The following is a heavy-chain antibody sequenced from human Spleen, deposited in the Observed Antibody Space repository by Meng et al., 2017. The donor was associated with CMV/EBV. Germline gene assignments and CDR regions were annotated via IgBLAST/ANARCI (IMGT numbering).Heavy chain of an antibody. V-gene: IGHV1-69*04. CDR2: IIPVLAIT. D-gene: IGHD4-23*01. CDR1: GGTFSSYT. Sequence: VSCKASGGTFSSYTITWVRQAPGHGLEWVGRIIPVLAITNYAQKFEGRVTITADTSTSTAYMELSSLVSEDSAIYYCARDIDYDGSLWGRGTLVTVSS. J-gene: IGHJ4*02. CDR3: ARDIDYDGSL.